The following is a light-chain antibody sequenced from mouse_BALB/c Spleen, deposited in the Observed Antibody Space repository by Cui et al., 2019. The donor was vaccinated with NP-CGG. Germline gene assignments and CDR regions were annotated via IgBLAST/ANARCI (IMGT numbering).Light chain of an antibody. J-gene: IGLJ1*01. Sequence: HAVVTNEVALTTSPGETVTLTCSSSIGAVTTSNYANWVQEKPDHLFTGLIGGTNNRAPGVPARFSGSLIGDKAALTITGAQTEDEAIYFCALWYSNHWVFGGGTKLTVL. V-gene: IGLV1*01. CDR1: IGAVTTSNY. CDR3: ALWYSNHWV. CDR2: GTN.